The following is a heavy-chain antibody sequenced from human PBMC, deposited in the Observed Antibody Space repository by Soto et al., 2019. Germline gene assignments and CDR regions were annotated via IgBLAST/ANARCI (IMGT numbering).Heavy chain of an antibody. CDR1: GGSFSDYY. J-gene: IGHJ5*02. D-gene: IGHD6-19*01. CDR2: INHSGST. V-gene: IGHV4-34*01. Sequence: SETLSLTCAVYGGSFSDYYWIWIRQPPGKGLEWIGEINHSGSTNYNPSLKSRVTISLDTSKNQFSLKLNSVTAADTAVYYCAGWYSTGRHPPSRWFDPWGQGTLVTVSS. CDR3: AGWYSTGRHPPSRWFDP.